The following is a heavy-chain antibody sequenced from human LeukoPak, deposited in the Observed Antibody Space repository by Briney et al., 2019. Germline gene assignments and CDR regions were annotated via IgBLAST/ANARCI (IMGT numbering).Heavy chain of an antibody. V-gene: IGHV1-24*01. CDR1: GYTLTELS. D-gene: IGHD6-19*01. J-gene: IGHJ4*02. Sequence: ASVKVSCKVSGYTLTELSMHWVRQAPGKGLEWMGGFDPEDGETIYAQKFQGRVTMTEDTSTDTAYVELSSLRSEDTAVYYCATGPYSSGWYYFDYWGQGTLVTVSS. CDR3: ATGPYSSGWYYFDY. CDR2: FDPEDGET.